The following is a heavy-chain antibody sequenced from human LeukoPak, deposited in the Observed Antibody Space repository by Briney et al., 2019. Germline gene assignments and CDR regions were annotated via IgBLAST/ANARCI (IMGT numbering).Heavy chain of an antibody. V-gene: IGHV1-8*03. Sequence: ASVKVSCKASGYIFIDYEINWVRQATGQGLEWMGWMNPKSGDTGYEQKFKGRVTITRDSSISTVYMELRSLRAEDTALYYCARGXXXDVWGKG. CDR2: MNPKSGDT. J-gene: IGHJ6*03. CDR3: ARGXXXDV. CDR1: GYIFIDYE.